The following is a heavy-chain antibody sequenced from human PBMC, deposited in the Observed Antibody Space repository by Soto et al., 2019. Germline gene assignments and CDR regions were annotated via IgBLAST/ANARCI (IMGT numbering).Heavy chain of an antibody. CDR3: ATLWFGELLYDAFDI. D-gene: IGHD3-10*01. V-gene: IGHV3-30*03. J-gene: IGHJ3*02. CDR1: GFTFSSYG. CDR2: ISYDGSNK. Sequence: RLSCAASGFTFSSYGMHWVRQAPGKGLEWVAVISYDGSNKYYADSVKGRFTISRDNSKNTLYLQMNSLRAEDTAVYYCATLWFGELLYDAFDIWGQGTMVTVSS.